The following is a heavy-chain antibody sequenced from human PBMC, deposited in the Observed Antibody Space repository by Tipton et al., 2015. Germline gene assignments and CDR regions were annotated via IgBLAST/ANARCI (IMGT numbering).Heavy chain of an antibody. CDR2: ISGSGGST. V-gene: IGHV3-23*01. CDR3: AKDRDSNDYFDS. D-gene: IGHD4-11*01. J-gene: IGHJ4*02. Sequence: SLRLSCTASGFTFDSYAMSWVRQAPGKGLEWVSAISGSGGSTYYADSVKGRFTISRDNSQNTVYLQMNSLRVEDTAVYYCAKDRDSNDYFDSWGQGTLVTVSS. CDR1: GFTFDSYA.